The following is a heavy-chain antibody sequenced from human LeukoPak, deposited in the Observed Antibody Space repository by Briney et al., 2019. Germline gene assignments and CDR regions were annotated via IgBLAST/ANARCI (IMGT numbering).Heavy chain of an antibody. Sequence: GGSLRLSCAASGITGYSMTWVRQAPGRGLEWVSAITGSGAFTDYADSVKGRFTISRDNPKNTLYLQMNSLRAEDTAVYYCAKRSAESSGYFDYWGQGTLVTVSS. CDR2: ITGSGAFT. CDR3: AKRSAESSGYFDY. D-gene: IGHD6-19*01. CDR1: GITGYS. J-gene: IGHJ4*02. V-gene: IGHV3-23*01.